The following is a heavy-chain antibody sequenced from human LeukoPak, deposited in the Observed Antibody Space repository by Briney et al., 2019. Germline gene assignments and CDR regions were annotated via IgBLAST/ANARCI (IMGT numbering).Heavy chain of an antibody. V-gene: IGHV3-30-3*01. D-gene: IGHD5-24*01. J-gene: IGHJ3*02. CDR2: ISYDGSNK. Sequence: GGSLRLSCTASGFTFGDYAMSWVRQAPGKGLEGVAVISYDGSNKYYADSVKGRFTISRDNSKNTLYLQMNSLRAEDTAVYYCARENVEMATTDAFDIWGQGTMVTVSS. CDR1: GFTFGDYA. CDR3: ARENVEMATTDAFDI.